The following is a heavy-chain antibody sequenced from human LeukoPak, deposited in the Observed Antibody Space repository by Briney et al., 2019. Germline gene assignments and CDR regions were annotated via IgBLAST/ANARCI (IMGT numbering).Heavy chain of an antibody. CDR3: ATPFDY. CDR2: ISGSSSSI. V-gene: IGHV3-48*01. Sequence: RSLRPSCAALGITFRGYRMNWVRKAPGKGLVWVAYISGSSSSIYYADSVKGRFTISRDSAKNSLYLQMNSLRAEDTAVYYCATPFDYWGQGTLVTVSS. J-gene: IGHJ4*02. CDR1: GITFRGYR.